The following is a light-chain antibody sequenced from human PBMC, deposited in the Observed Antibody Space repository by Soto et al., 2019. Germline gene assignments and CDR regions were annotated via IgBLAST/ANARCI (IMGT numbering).Light chain of an antibody. Sequence: EIVLTQSPGTLSLSPGKRVTLSCRASQSISSTYLAWYQQKPGQAPRLLIYGASSRATGIPDRFSGSGSGPDFTLTISRLEPEDFADYYCQQYDSPPRTFGQGTKVEVQ. CDR2: GAS. V-gene: IGKV3-20*01. J-gene: IGKJ1*01. CDR1: QSISSTY. CDR3: QQYDSPPRT.